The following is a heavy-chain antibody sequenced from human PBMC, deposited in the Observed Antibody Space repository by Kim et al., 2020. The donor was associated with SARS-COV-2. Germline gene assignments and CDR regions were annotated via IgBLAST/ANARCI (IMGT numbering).Heavy chain of an antibody. CDR3: ARGEIVTHWWFDP. CDR2: INHSGST. Sequence: SETLSLTCAVYGGSFSGYYWSWIRQPPGKGLEWIGEINHSGSTNYNPSLKSRVTISVDTSKNQFSLKLSSVTAADTAVYYCARGEIVTHWWFDPWGQGTLVTVSS. V-gene: IGHV4-34*01. J-gene: IGHJ5*02. CDR1: GGSFSGYY. D-gene: IGHD1-1*01.